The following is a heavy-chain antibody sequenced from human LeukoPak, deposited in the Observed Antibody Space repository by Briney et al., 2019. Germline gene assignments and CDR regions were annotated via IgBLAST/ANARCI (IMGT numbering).Heavy chain of an antibody. CDR2: IKQDGSER. D-gene: IGHD3-10*01. V-gene: IGHV3-7*03. CDR1: GFTFSGYW. CDR3: ARGFGRP. Sequence: GGSLRLSCVASGFTFSGYWMSWVRQAPGKGLEWVANIKQDGSERYYVDSVKGRFTISRDNAKNSLYLQMNSLRAEDTAVYYCARGFGRPWGQGTLVTVSS. J-gene: IGHJ5*02.